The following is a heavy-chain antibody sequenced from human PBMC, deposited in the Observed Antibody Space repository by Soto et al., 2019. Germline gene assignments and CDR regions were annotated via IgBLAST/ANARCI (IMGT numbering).Heavy chain of an antibody. V-gene: IGHV1-69*13. J-gene: IGHJ4*02. CDR1: GGTFSSYA. CDR3: ARGGIQLLSLVGFDY. CDR2: IIPIFGTA. Sequence: SVKVSCKASGGTFSSYAISWVRQAPGQGLEWMGGIIPIFGTANYAQKFQGRVTITADESTSTAYMELSSLRSEDTAVYYCARGGIQLLSLVGFDYWGQGTLVTVSS. D-gene: IGHD5-18*01.